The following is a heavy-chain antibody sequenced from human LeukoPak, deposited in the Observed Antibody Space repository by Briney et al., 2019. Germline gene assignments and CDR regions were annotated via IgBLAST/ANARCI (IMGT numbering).Heavy chain of an antibody. CDR1: GGSISSYY. V-gene: IGHV4-59*08. Sequence: SETLSLTCTASGGSISSYYWSWIRQPPGKGPEWIGYIYYSGSTNYNPSLKSRVTISVDTSKNQISLNLTSVTAADTALYFCARHRDYYDSWGHGTLVTVSS. CDR3: ARHRDYYDS. CDR2: IYYSGST. D-gene: IGHD3-22*01. J-gene: IGHJ4*01.